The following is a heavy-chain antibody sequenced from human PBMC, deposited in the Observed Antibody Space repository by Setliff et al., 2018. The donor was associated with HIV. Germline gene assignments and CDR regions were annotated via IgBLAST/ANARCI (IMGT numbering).Heavy chain of an antibody. CDR1: GSSFRNSFYN. J-gene: IGHJ5*02. D-gene: IGHD6-13*01. CDR2: IYYSGTT. CDR3: ARHRYSSSINWFDP. Sequence: SETLSLTCNVSGSSFRNSFYNWGWIRQPPGKGLEWIGTIYYSGTTYYNPSLKSRVTMSIDTSQNQFSLKLTSVTATDTAVYYCARHRYSSSINWFDPWGQGTLVTVSS. V-gene: IGHV4-39*01.